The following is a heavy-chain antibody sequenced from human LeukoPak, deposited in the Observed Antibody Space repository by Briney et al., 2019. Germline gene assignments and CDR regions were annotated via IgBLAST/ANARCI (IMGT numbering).Heavy chain of an antibody. CDR2: ISAYNGNS. D-gene: IGHD3-22*01. CDR3: ARGDRYDSSGYYRY. Sequence: ASVKVSCKASGYTFTSYGISWVRQAPGQGLEWMGWISAYNGNSNYAQKLQGRVTMTADTSTSTAYMELRRLRSDDTAVYYCARGDRYDSSGYYRYWGQGTLVTVSS. J-gene: IGHJ4*02. V-gene: IGHV1-18*01. CDR1: GYTFTSYG.